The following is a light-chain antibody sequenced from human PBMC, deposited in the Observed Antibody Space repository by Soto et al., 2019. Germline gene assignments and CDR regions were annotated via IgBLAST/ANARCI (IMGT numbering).Light chain of an antibody. Sequence: SYELTQPPSVSVAPGQTARITCGANNIGDQSVHWYQLKPGQAPVLVVYEDNDRPSGIPERFSGSNSGNTATLTINRVEAGDEADYYCQVWDGRSDHFVFGTGTKVNVL. J-gene: IGLJ1*01. CDR1: NIGDQS. CDR2: EDN. V-gene: IGLV3-21*02. CDR3: QVWDGRSDHFV.